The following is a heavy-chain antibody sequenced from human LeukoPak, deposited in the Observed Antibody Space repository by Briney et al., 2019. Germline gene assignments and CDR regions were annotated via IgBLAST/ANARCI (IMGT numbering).Heavy chain of an antibody. CDR3: ASMYYYHSSGYYPFDY. J-gene: IGHJ4*02. D-gene: IGHD3-22*01. Sequence: PGGSLRLSCAASGFSFRSHSMNWVRQAPGKGLEWVSYISGSSSTIYYADSVKGRFTISRDNAKNSLYLQMHSLRDEDTAVYYCASMYYYHSSGYYPFDYWGQGTLVTVSS. CDR1: GFSFRSHS. V-gene: IGHV3-48*02. CDR2: ISGSSSTI.